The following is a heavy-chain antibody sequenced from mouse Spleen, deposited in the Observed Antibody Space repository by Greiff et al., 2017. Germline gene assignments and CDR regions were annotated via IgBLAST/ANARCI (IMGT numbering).Heavy chain of an antibody. Sequence: QVQLQQPGAELVKPGASVKLSCKASGYTFTSYWMHWVKQRPGQGLEWIGEIDPSDSYTNYNQKFKGKATLTVDKSSSTAYMQLSSLTSEDSAVYYCARYYYGSSPYWYFDVWGAGTTVTVSS. J-gene: IGHJ1*01. CDR1: GYTFTSYW. D-gene: IGHD1-1*01. CDR3: ARYYYGSSPYWYFDV. CDR2: IDPSDSYT. V-gene: IGHV1-69*02.